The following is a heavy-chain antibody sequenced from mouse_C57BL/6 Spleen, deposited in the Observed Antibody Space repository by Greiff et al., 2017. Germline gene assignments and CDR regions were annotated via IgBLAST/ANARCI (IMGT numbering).Heavy chain of an antibody. CDR3: ARWVDYYGAMYY. V-gene: IGHV1-81*01. Sequence: VQLQQSGAELARPGASVKLSCKASGYTFTSYGISWVKQSTGQGLEWIGEIYPRSGNTYYNEKFKGKATLTADKSSSTAYMALRSLTSEDSAVDFCARWVDYYGAMYYWGQGTSVTVSS. CDR1: GYTFTSYG. D-gene: IGHD1-1*01. J-gene: IGHJ4*01. CDR2: IYPRSGNT.